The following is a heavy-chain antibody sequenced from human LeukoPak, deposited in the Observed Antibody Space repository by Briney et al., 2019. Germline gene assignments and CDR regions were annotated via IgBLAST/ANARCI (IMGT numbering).Heavy chain of an antibody. CDR3: ARHQSGYNWFAP. Sequence: SETLSLTCTVSSGSINNTSHYWGWIRQPPGRGLEWIGSIYYSGSSYYNPSLKSRVTISVDTPKSQFSLELSSVTAADTAVYYCARHQSGYNWFAPWGQGTLVTVSS. CDR2: IYYSGSS. V-gene: IGHV4-39*01. J-gene: IGHJ5*02. D-gene: IGHD5-12*01. CDR1: SGSINNTSHY.